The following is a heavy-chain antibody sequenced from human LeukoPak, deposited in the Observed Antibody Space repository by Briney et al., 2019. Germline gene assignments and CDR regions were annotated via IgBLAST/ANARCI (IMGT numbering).Heavy chain of an antibody. J-gene: IGHJ6*02. Sequence: ASVKVSCKASGYTFTSYGITWVRQAPGQGLEWMGWISAYSGNTNYAQKFQGRVTMTEDTSTDTAYMELSSLRSEDTAVYYCATDLPHQIRHIDGWLRPPNYYYGMDVWGQGTTVTVSS. CDR3: ATDLPHQIRHIDGWLRPPNYYYGMDV. D-gene: IGHD5-12*01. V-gene: IGHV1-18*01. CDR1: GYTFTSYG. CDR2: ISAYSGNT.